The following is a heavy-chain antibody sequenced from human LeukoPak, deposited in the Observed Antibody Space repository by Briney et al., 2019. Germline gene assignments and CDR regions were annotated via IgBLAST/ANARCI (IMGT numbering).Heavy chain of an antibody. J-gene: IGHJ6*02. CDR3: ARDSTYYYYGMDV. CDR1: GGSISSGGYY. Sequence: SETLSLTCTVSGGSISSGGYYWSWIRQHPGKGLEWIGYVYYSGSTYYNPSLKSRVTISVDTSKNQFPLKLSSVTAADTAVYYCARDSTYYYYGMDVWGQGTTVTVSS. V-gene: IGHV4-31*03. CDR2: VYYSGST.